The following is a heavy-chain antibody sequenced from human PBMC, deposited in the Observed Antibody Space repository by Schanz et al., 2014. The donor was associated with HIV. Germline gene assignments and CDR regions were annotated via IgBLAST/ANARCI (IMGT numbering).Heavy chain of an antibody. D-gene: IGHD6-19*01. CDR2: IWYDGSNK. CDR3: AKTSYGWELED. J-gene: IGHJ4*02. CDR1: GFTFSTTA. V-gene: IGHV3-33*06. Sequence: LLESGGGLVQPGGSLRLSCAASGFTFSTTAIIFFRQAPGKGLEWVAVIWYDGSNKYYADSVKGRFTISRDNSKNTLYFQMNSLRAEDTAIYYCAKTSYGWELEDWGQGTLVTVSS.